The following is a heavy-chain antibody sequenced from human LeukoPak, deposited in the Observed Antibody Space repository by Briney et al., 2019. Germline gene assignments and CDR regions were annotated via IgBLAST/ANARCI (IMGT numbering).Heavy chain of an antibody. CDR1: GFTFTSHG. CDR3: AKVGPEYYYYMGV. Sequence: GGSLRLSCAASGFTFTSHGMHWVRQAPGKGLEWVAVISYDGSNKYYADSVKGRFTISRDNSKNTLYLQMNSLRAEDTAVYYCAKVGPEYYYYMGVWGKGTTVTVSS. J-gene: IGHJ6*03. CDR2: ISYDGSNK. D-gene: IGHD1-14*01. V-gene: IGHV3-30*18.